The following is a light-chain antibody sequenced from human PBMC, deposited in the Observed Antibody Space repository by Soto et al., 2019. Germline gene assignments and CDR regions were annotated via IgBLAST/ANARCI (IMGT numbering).Light chain of an antibody. V-gene: IGKV3-15*01. Sequence: EIGMTQSPATLSVSPGERATLSCRASQSVSSNLAWYQQKPGQAPRLLIYGASTRATGIPARFSGSASGTDFTLTISRLEPEDFAVYYCQQYDTSPVTFGQGTKVDI. CDR1: QSVSSN. J-gene: IGKJ1*01. CDR3: QQYDTSPVT. CDR2: GAS.